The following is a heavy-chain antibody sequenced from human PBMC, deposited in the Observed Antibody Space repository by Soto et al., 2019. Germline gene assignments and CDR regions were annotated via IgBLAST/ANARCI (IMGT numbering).Heavy chain of an antibody. CDR2: ISAYNGNT. D-gene: IGHD3-22*01. Sequence: ASVKVSCKASGYTFTSYGISWVRQAPGQGLEWMGWISAYNGNTNYAQKLQGRVTMTTDTSTSTAYMELRSLRSDDTAVYYCARAYYYDSSGYCDDWGQGTRVTVSS. CDR3: ARAYYYDSSGYCDD. J-gene: IGHJ4*02. V-gene: IGHV1-18*01. CDR1: GYTFTSYG.